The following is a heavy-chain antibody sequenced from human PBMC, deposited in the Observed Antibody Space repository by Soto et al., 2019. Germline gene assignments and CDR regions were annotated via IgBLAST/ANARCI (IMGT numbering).Heavy chain of an antibody. CDR3: ARGLGEQLATHFDY. D-gene: IGHD3-16*01. V-gene: IGHV3-23*01. CDR1: GLYFSSEF. J-gene: IGHJ4*02. Sequence: GVCLRLSCAASGLYFSSEFMCWVLQAPGKGLEWVSSISGSGRTIYHADSMRGRFAISRDNSKNSLYLQLNNLRSDDTAVYYCARGLGEQLATHFDYWGQGTLVTVSS. CDR2: ISGSGRTI.